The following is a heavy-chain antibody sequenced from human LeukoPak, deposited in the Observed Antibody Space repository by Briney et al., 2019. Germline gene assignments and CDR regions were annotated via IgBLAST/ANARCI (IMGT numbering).Heavy chain of an antibody. CDR2: IYYSGST. CDR3: ARAGGDFWSGDYGMDV. J-gene: IGHJ6*02. CDR1: GGSISSYY. Sequence: SEAPSLTCTVSGGSISSYYWSWIRQPPGKGLEWIGYIYYSGSTNYNPSLKSRVTISVDTSKNQFSLKLSSVTAADTAVYYCARAGGDFWSGDYGMDVWGQGTTVTVSS. D-gene: IGHD3-3*01. V-gene: IGHV4-59*01.